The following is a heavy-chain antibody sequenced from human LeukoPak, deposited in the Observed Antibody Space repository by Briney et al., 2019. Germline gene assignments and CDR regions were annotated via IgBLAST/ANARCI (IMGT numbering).Heavy chain of an antibody. CDR3: VADRGVRNWNYVYY. D-gene: IGHD1-7*01. V-gene: IGHV1-58*01. CDR2: IVVGSGNT. CDR1: GFTFTSSA. Sequence: GASVKVSCKASGFTFTSSAVQWVRQARGQRLEWIGWIVVGSGNTNYAQKFQERVTITRDMSTSTAYMELSSLRSEDTAVYYCVADRGVRNWNYVYYWGQGTLVTVSS. J-gene: IGHJ4*02.